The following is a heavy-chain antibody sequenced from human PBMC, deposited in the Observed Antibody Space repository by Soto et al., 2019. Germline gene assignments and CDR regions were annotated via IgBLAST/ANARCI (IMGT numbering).Heavy chain of an antibody. J-gene: IGHJ5*02. CDR3: ATAPREFEYSNNP. D-gene: IGHD6-6*01. CDR1: GGSISSGDYY. V-gene: IGHV4-30-4*01. Sequence: PSETLSLTCTVSGGSISSGDYYWSWIRQPPGKGLEWIGYIYYSGSTYYNPSLKSRVTISVDTSKNQFSLKLSSVTAADTAVYYCATAPREFEYSNNPWGQGTLVTVSS. CDR2: IYYSGST.